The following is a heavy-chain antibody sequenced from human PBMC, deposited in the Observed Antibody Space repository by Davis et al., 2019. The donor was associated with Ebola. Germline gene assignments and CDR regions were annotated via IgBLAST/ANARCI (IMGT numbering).Heavy chain of an antibody. J-gene: IGHJ4*02. CDR2: ISYDGSNK. CDR3: ASGIAAAGTPHDY. V-gene: IGHV3-30-3*01. D-gene: IGHD6-13*01. CDR1: GFTFSSYA. Sequence: GESLKISCAASGFTFSSYAMHWVRQAPGKGLEWVAVISYDGSNKYYADSVKGRFTISRDNSKNTLYLQMNSLRAEDTAVYYCASGIAAAGTPHDYWGQGTLVTVSS.